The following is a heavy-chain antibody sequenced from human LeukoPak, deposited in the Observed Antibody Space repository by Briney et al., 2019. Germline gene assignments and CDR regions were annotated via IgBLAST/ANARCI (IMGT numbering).Heavy chain of an antibody. D-gene: IGHD5-12*01. Sequence: SETLSLTCAVHGGPFSGYSWNWIRQPPGMGLEWIGEVNHSGSTNYNPSLKSRVTISVDTAKNQFSLKPSSVTAADTSVYYCARGGYSGYRSRFDYWGQGTLVTVSS. CDR2: VNHSGST. CDR1: GGPFSGYS. CDR3: ARGGYSGYRSRFDY. V-gene: IGHV4-34*01. J-gene: IGHJ4*02.